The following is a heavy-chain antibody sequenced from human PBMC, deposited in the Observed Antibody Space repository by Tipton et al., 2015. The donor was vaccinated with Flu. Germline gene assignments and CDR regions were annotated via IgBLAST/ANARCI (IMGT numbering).Heavy chain of an antibody. D-gene: IGHD6-13*01. J-gene: IGHJ4*02. V-gene: IGHV3-20*04. CDR2: INWNGDST. CDR3: ARLAAADHLGHPDY. CDR1: GFTFDDYG. Sequence: SLRLSCAASGFTFDDYGMTWVRQVPGKGLEWVSGINWNGDSTGYADSVKGRFTISRDNAKSSLYLHMNSQRVEDKALYYCARLAAADHLGHPDYWVQGTLVPVSA.